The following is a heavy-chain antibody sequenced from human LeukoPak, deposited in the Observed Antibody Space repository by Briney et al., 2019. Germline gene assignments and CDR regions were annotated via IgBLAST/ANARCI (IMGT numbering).Heavy chain of an antibody. J-gene: IGHJ5*02. CDR3: ALAPQRGYCSSTSCHRYNWFDP. Sequence: GGSLRLSCAASGFTFSSYAMSWVRQAPGKGLEWVSAISGSGGSTYYADSVKGRFTISRDNSKNTLYLQMNSLRAEDTAVYYCALAPQRGYCSSTSCHRYNWFDPWGQGTLVTVSS. V-gene: IGHV3-23*01. CDR2: ISGSGGST. D-gene: IGHD2-2*01. CDR1: GFTFSSYA.